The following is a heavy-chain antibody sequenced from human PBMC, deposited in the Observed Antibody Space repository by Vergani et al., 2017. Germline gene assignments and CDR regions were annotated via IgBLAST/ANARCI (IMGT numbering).Heavy chain of an antibody. J-gene: IGHJ4*02. D-gene: IGHD6-13*01. V-gene: IGHV3-15*01. CDR3: TTVESQVYSSSWGRDY. CDR2: IKSKTDGGTT. Sequence: EVQLVETGGGLIQPGGSLRLSCAASGFTVSSNYMSWVRQAPGKGLEWVGRIKSKTDGGTTDYAAPVKGRFTISRDDSKNTLYLQMNSLKTEDTAVYYCTTVESQVYSSSWGRDYWGQGTLVTVSS. CDR1: GFTVSSNY.